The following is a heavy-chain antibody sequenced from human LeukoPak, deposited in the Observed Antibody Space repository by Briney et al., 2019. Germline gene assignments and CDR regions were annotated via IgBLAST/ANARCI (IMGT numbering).Heavy chain of an antibody. CDR3: AKGGYYYDSSGPSLLSYFDY. V-gene: IGHV3-23*01. J-gene: IGHJ4*02. CDR2: ISGSGGST. Sequence: PGGSLRLSCAAPGFTFSSYAMSWVRQAPGKGLEWVSAISGSGGSTYYADSVKGRFTISRDNSKNTLYLQMNSLRAEDTAVYYCAKGGYYYDSSGPSLLSYFDYWGQGTLVTVSS. CDR1: GFTFSSYA. D-gene: IGHD3-22*01.